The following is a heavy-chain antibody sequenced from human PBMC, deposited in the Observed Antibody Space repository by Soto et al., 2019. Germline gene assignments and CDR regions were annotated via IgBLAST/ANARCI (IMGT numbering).Heavy chain of an antibody. CDR1: GGSISGSY. D-gene: IGHD6-19*01. V-gene: IGHV4-59*01. Sequence: SETLSLTCSVSGGSISGSYWSWIRQSPGKGLEWLGYVYYTGSTNHSPSLRSRVSISVDTSKNEFSLGLSSVTAADTAVYFCARSVAVPGAHIDYWGQGTQVTVSS. CDR2: VYYTGST. J-gene: IGHJ4*02. CDR3: ARSVAVPGAHIDY.